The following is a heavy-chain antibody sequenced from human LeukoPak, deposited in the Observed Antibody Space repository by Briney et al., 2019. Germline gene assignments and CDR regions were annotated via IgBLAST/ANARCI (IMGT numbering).Heavy chain of an antibody. J-gene: IGHJ5*02. Sequence: GASVKVSCKVSGYTLTELSMHWVRQAPGKGLEWMGGFDPEDGETIYAQEFQGRVTMTEDTSTDTAYMELSSLRSEDTAVYYCATAWYSSEPNWFDPWGQGTLVTVSS. CDR3: ATAWYSSEPNWFDP. CDR1: GYTLTELS. CDR2: FDPEDGET. V-gene: IGHV1-24*01. D-gene: IGHD6-25*01.